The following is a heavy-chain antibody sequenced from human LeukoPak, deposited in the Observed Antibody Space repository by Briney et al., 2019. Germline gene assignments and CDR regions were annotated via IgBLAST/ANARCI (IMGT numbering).Heavy chain of an antibody. D-gene: IGHD3-10*01. CDR3: ARETWFGEFYGMDV. V-gene: IGHV3-53*01. CDR1: GFTFSSYA. CDR2: IYSGGST. J-gene: IGHJ6*02. Sequence: GGSLRLSCAASGFTFSSYAMSWVRQAPGKGLEWVSVIYSGGSTYYADSVKGRFTISRDNSKNTLYLQMNSLRAEDTAVYYCARETWFGEFYGMDVWGQGTTVTVSS.